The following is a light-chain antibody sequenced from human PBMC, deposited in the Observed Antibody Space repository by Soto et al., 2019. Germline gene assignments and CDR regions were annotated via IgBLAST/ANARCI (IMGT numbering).Light chain of an antibody. V-gene: IGKV3-15*01. CDR1: QSVTRN. Sequence: EIVMTQSPAILSVSPGQRATLSCRASQSVTRNIAWYQQKPGQTPRLLIYAASTRATGVPARFSGSGSGTDFSLTISRLEPEDFAVYYCQQYGTSPWTFGQGTKVDIK. CDR3: QQYGTSPWT. J-gene: IGKJ1*01. CDR2: AAS.